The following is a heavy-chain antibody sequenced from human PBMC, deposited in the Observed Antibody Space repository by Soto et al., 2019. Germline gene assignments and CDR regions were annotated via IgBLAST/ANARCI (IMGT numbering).Heavy chain of an antibody. CDR3: ARVYIYGGNSAAFDI. CDR1: GYTFTYNY. D-gene: IGHD4-17*01. J-gene: IGHJ3*02. Sequence: GASLKVSCKEIGYTFTYNYMQWGRQAPLQGLEWMGIINPSGGSTSYAQKFQGRVTMTRDTSTSTVYMELSSLRSEDTAVYYCARVYIYGGNSAAFDIWGQGTMVTVSS. CDR2: INPSGGST. V-gene: IGHV1-46*01.